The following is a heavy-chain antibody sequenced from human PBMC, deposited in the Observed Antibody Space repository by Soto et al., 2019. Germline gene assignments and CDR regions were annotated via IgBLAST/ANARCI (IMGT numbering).Heavy chain of an antibody. CDR3: ARDWGAPGRGSALGYYYHFGMDV. D-gene: IGHD3-16*01. V-gene: IGHV3-7*05. J-gene: IGHJ6*02. CDR1: GFTFSTYW. Sequence: EVQLVESGGGLVQPGGSLRLSCAASGFTFSTYWMNWVRQAPGKGLQWVAIIKEDGSEEYYVDSVKGRFTISRDNAKNSLYLDMNSLRGEDTAVYYCARDWGAPGRGSALGYYYHFGMDVWGQGTTVTVPS. CDR2: IKEDGSEE.